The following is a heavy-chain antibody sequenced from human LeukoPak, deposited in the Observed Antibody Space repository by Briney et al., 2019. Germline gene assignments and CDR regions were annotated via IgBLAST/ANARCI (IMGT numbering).Heavy chain of an antibody. V-gene: IGHV3-21*01. D-gene: IGHD6-13*01. J-gene: IGHJ5*02. CDR3: ARTSSSWSNNWFDP. CDR1: GFTFSNYW. Sequence: KPGGSLRLSCAASGFTFSNYWMSWIRQAPGKGLEWVSSISSSSSYIYYADSVKGRFTISRDNAKNSLYLQMNSLRAEDTAVYYCARTSSSWSNNWFDPRGQGTLVTVSS. CDR2: ISSSSSYI.